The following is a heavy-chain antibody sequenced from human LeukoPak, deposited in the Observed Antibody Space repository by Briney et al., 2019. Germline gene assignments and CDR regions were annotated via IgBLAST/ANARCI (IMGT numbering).Heavy chain of an antibody. CDR3: VRALWFGESFLDY. CDR2: INTDGSIT. Sequence: GGSLRLSCAASGFTFSDYWIHWVRQAPGKGLVWVSRINTDGSITNYADSVKGRFSISRDNANNFLHLQMNSLRAEDTAIYFCVRALWFGESFLDYWGQGTLVTVSS. V-gene: IGHV3-74*01. D-gene: IGHD3-10*01. CDR1: GFTFSDYW. J-gene: IGHJ4*02.